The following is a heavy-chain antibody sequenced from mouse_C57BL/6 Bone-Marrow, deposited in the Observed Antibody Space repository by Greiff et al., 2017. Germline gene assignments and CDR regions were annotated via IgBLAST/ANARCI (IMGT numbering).Heavy chain of an antibody. CDR1: GYSFTGYY. CDR3: ATMITTFDY. D-gene: IGHD2-4*01. V-gene: IGHV1-42*01. CDR2: INPSTGGT. Sequence: EVQLQQSGPELVKPGASVKISCKASGYSFTGYYMNWVKQSPEKSLEWIGEINPSTGGTTYNQKFKAKATLTVDKSSSTAYMQLKSLTSEDSAVYYCATMITTFDYWGQGTTLTVSS. J-gene: IGHJ2*01.